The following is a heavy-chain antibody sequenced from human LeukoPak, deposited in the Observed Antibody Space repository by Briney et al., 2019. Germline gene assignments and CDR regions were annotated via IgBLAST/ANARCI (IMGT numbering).Heavy chain of an antibody. D-gene: IGHD3-22*01. CDR2: INHSGST. J-gene: IGHJ3*02. CDR3: ARVGDLVDYYDSSGYNDAFDI. CDR1: GGSFSGYY. Sequence: PSETLSLTCAVYGGSFSGYYWSWIRQPPGKGLEWIGEINHSGSTNYNPSLKSRVTISVDTSKNQFSLKLSSVTAADTAVYYCARVGDLVDYYDSSGYNDAFDIWGQGTMVTVSS. V-gene: IGHV4-34*01.